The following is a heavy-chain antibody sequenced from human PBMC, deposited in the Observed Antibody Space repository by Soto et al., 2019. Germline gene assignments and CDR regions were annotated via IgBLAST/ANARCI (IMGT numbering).Heavy chain of an antibody. D-gene: IGHD4-17*01. CDR1: GFTFSSYG. J-gene: IGHJ4*02. CDR2: IWYDGSNK. Sequence: PGGSLRLSCAASGFTFSSYGMHWVRQAPGKGLEWVAVIWYDGSNKYYADSVKGRFTISRDNSKNTLYLQMNSLRAEDTAVYYCASLGGDHRYYFDYWGQGTLVTVSS. V-gene: IGHV3-33*01. CDR3: ASLGGDHRYYFDY.